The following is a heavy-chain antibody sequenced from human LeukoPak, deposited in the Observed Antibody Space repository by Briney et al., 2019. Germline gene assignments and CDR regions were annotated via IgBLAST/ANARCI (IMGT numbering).Heavy chain of an antibody. V-gene: IGHV5-51*01. CDR3: FDY. CDR1: EYSFTNYW. J-gene: IGHJ4*02. D-gene: IGHD2-8*02. Sequence: GESLKISCQGSEYSFTNYWVGWVRQMPGRGLEWMGIIYPGDSNTRYSPSFQGQVTISADKSISTTYYCARLGYCTGGNCFYFFDYWGQGTLLTVSS. CDR2: IYPGDSNT.